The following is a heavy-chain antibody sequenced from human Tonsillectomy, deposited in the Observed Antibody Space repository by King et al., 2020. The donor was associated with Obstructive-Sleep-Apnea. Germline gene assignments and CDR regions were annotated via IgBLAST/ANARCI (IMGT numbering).Heavy chain of an antibody. CDR2: IRYDGGNK. Sequence: VQLVESGGGVVQPGRSLRLSCAASGFAFSSYGMHWVRQAPGKGLEWVAFIRYDGGNKYYADSVKGRFTISRDNSNNTLYLQMNILRAEETAVDYCATLPNYDFWSGYSSGGRVDYGMDVWGQGTTVTVSS. CDR3: ATLPNYDFWSGYSSGGRVDYGMDV. D-gene: IGHD3-3*01. CDR1: GFAFSSYG. J-gene: IGHJ6*02. V-gene: IGHV3-30*02.